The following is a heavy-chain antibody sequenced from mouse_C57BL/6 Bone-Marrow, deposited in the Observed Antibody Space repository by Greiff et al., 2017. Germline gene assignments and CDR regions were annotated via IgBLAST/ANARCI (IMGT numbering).Heavy chain of an antibody. CDR3: AREGFRITAY. V-gene: IGHV1-52*01. CDR1: GYTFTSYW. CDR2: IDPSDSET. Sequence: QVQLQQPGAELVRPGSSVKLSCKASGYTFTSYWMHWVKQRPIQGLEWIGNIDPSDSETHYNQKFKDKATLTVDKSSSTAYMQLSSLTAEDSAVYYFAREGFRITAYWGQGTLGTVAS. J-gene: IGHJ3*01. D-gene: IGHD2-4*01.